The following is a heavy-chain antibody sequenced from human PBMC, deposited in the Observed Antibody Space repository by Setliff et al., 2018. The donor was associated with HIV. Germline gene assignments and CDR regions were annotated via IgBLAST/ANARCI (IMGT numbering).Heavy chain of an antibody. J-gene: IGHJ6*03. CDR1: GDSVSSNTAA. D-gene: IGHD3-16*01. CDR3: ASGGDWDYNYYMDV. V-gene: IGHV6-1*01. CDR2: TYYRSKWSN. Sequence: SQTLSLTCAISGDSVSSNTAAWNWIRQSPSRGLEWLGRTYYRSKWSNDYAVSVKSRITINPDTSKNQFSLQLNSVTPGDTAVYFCASGGDWDYNYYMDVWDKGTTVTVSS.